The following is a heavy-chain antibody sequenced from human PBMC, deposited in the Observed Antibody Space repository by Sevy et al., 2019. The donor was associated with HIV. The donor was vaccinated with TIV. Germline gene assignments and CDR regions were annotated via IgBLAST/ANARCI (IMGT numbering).Heavy chain of an antibody. CDR1: GITFSSAW. D-gene: IGHD4-4*01. V-gene: IGHV3-15*01. CDR2: IKSETDGGAA. J-gene: IGHJ4*02. CDR3: TTDLGFYSSK. Sequence: GGSLRLSCAASGITFSSAWMSWVRLVPGKGLEWLGRIKSETDGGAADYAEAVKGRFTISADDSKETLYLQLNSLKTEDTAVYYCTTDLGFYSSKWGQGTLVTVSS.